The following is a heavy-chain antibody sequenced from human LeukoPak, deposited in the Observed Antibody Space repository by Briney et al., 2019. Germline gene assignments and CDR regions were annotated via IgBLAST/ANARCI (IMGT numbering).Heavy chain of an antibody. Sequence: GGSLRLSCVASGFTLSSHAMSWVRQAPGKGLEWVSAISGSGGSTYYADSVKGRFTISRDNSKNTLYLQMNSLRAEDTAVYYCAKALWFGELFIDYWGQGTLVTVSS. CDR2: ISGSGGST. D-gene: IGHD3-10*01. J-gene: IGHJ4*02. CDR1: GFTLSSHA. CDR3: AKALWFGELFIDY. V-gene: IGHV3-23*01.